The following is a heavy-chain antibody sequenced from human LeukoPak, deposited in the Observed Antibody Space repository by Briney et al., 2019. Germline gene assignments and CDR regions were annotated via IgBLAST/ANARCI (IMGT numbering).Heavy chain of an antibody. Sequence: GGSLRLSCAASGFTFSGYGMSWVRQAPGKGLEWLSAISGSGGSTYYADSVKGRFTISRDNSKNTLYLQMNSLRAEDTAVYYCAKGRQLAPFDYWGQGTLVTVSS. J-gene: IGHJ4*02. CDR1: GFTFSGYG. CDR2: ISGSGGST. D-gene: IGHD1-1*01. V-gene: IGHV3-23*01. CDR3: AKGRQLAPFDY.